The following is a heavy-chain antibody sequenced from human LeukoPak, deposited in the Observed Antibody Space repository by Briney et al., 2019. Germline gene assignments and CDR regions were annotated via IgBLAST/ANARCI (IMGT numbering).Heavy chain of an antibody. CDR1: GGTFSSYA. V-gene: IGHV1-69*05. J-gene: IGHJ4*02. CDR2: IIPIFGTA. D-gene: IGHD3-3*01. Sequence: SVRVSCKASGGTFSSYAISWVRQAPGQGLEWMGGIIPIFGTANYAQKFQGRVTITTDESTSTAYMELSSLRSEDTAVYYCASKLGAYDFWSGSYFDYWGQGTLVTVSS. CDR3: ASKLGAYDFWSGSYFDY.